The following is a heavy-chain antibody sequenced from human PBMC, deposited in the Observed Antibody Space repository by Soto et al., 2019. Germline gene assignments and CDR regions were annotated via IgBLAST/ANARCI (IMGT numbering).Heavy chain of an antibody. V-gene: IGHV3-7*05. Sequence: EVQLAESGGGLVQPGGSLRLSCEASGFTFSHYWMTWVRQAPGKGLEWLANIKEDGSDRNYVDSVKGRFTISRDNAKNSLYLQLNGLRAEDTAVYYCARAGSENEYWGQGTLVTVSS. CDR1: GFTFSHYW. J-gene: IGHJ4*02. CDR3: ARAGSENEY. D-gene: IGHD3-10*01. CDR2: IKEDGSDR.